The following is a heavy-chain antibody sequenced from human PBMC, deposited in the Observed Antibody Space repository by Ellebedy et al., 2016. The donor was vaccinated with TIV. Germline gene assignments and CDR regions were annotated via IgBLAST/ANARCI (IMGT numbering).Heavy chain of an antibody. CDR1: GGTFSSYA. D-gene: IGHD1-14*01. CDR3: AVGMTPFDY. J-gene: IGHJ4*02. CDR2: IIPIFGTA. V-gene: IGHV1-69*05. Sequence: SVKVSCXASGGTFSSYAISWVRQAPGQGLEWMGGIIPIFGTANYAQKFQGRVTMTRDTSTSTVYMELSSLRSEDTAVYYCAVGMTPFDYWGQGTLVTVSS.